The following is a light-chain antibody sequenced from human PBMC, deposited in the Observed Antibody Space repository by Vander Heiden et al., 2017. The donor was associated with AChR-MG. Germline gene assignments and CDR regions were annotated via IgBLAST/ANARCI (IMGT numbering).Light chain of an antibody. Sequence: QSALTQPASVSGSPGPSITISCTGTNSDVGGYDFVSWYQQHPGKAPRRLISFVSRRPSGVSHRFSGSKSANTASLTISGLQAEDEADYYCSSYTSSSTWVFGGGTKLTVL. CDR2: FVS. CDR3: SSYTSSSTWV. J-gene: IGLJ3*02. CDR1: NSDVGGYDF. V-gene: IGLV2-14*03.